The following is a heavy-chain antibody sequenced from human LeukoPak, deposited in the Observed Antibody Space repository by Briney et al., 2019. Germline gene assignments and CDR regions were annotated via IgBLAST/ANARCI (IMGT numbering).Heavy chain of an antibody. CDR3: AGMSRGSGYYYFDY. D-gene: IGHD3-22*01. CDR1: GYTFTSYD. J-gene: IGHJ4*02. CDR2: MNPNSGNT. Sequence: GASVKVSCKASGYTFTSYDINWVRQATGQGLEWMGWMNPNSGNTGYAQKFQGRVTMTRNTSISTAYMELSSLRSEDTAVNYCAGMSRGSGYYYFDYWGQGTLVTVSS. V-gene: IGHV1-8*01.